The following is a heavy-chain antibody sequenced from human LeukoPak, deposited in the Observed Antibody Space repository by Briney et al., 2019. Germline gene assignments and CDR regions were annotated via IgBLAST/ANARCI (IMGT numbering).Heavy chain of an antibody. Sequence: GGSLRLSCAASGFTFSSYSMNWVRQAPGKGLEWVSYISSSSSTIYYADSVKGRFTISRDNAKNTLYLQMNSLRAEDTAVYYCAKDLKKQQLVRWFDPWGQGTLVTVSS. J-gene: IGHJ5*02. V-gene: IGHV3-48*04. CDR3: AKDLKKQQLVRWFDP. D-gene: IGHD6-13*01. CDR1: GFTFSSYS. CDR2: ISSSSSTI.